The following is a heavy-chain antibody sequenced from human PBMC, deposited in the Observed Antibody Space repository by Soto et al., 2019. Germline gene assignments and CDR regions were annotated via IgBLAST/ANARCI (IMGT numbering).Heavy chain of an antibody. D-gene: IGHD1-26*01. CDR1: GFTFSRYA. Sequence: EVQLVESGGDLVQPGGSLRLSCAASGFTFSRYAMSWVRQSPGKGLEWVASINGLGDSTYYTDSVRGRFSISRDTSTNTLYLQMSSLRAEDTAEYYCAKVTSGTYTFDSWGQGTLVFVSS. CDR3: AKVTSGTYTFDS. J-gene: IGHJ4*02. V-gene: IGHV3-23*04. CDR2: INGLGDST.